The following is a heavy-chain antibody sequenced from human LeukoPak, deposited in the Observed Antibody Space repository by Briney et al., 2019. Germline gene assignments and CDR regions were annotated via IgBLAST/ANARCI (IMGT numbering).Heavy chain of an antibody. Sequence: ASVKVSCKASGYTFTNYAINWVRQAPGQGLEWMGWINTNTGNPTYAQGFTGHFVFSLDTSVSTAYLQISSLKAEDTAVYYCARKIAAAGLWGQGTLVTVSS. J-gene: IGHJ4*02. CDR2: INTNTGNP. CDR3: ARKIAAAGL. D-gene: IGHD6-13*01. V-gene: IGHV7-4-1*02. CDR1: GYTFTNYA.